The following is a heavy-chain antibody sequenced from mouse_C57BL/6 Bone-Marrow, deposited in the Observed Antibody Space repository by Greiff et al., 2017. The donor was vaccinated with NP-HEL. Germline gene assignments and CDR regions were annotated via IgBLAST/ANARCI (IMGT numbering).Heavy chain of an antibody. Sequence: QVTLKVCGPGILQPSQSLSLSCSFSGFSLSTFGMGLVWIRQPSGLGLEWLAHIWWVDDKYYHPALKSRLTISNDTSKNQVVLKLANVDTADTATYYCARIENPWYFDVWGTGTTVTVSS. J-gene: IGHJ1*03. CDR2: IWWVDDK. CDR1: GFSLSTFGMG. V-gene: IGHV8-8*01. CDR3: ARIENPWYFDV.